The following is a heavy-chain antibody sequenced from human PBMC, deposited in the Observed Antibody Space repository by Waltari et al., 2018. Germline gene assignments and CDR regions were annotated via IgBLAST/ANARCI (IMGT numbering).Heavy chain of an antibody. CDR1: GFTFSSYW. V-gene: IGHV3-74*01. Sequence: EVQLVESGGGLVQPGGSLRLSCAASGFTFSSYWMHWVRQAPGKGLVWVSRINRDGGSTSYADAVKGRFTISRDNAKNTLYLQMNSLRAEDTAVYYCARVRIQLWSLDYWGQGTLVTVSS. J-gene: IGHJ4*02. D-gene: IGHD5-18*01. CDR2: INRDGGST. CDR3: ARVRIQLWSLDY.